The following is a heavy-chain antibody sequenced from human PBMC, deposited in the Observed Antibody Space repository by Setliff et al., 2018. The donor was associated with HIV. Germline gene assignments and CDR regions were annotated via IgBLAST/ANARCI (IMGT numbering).Heavy chain of an antibody. V-gene: IGHV4-59*08. CDR3: ARQDTTYYYFDY. J-gene: IGHJ4*02. CDR2: IYYSGST. CDR1: DASISNYH. D-gene: IGHD1-26*01. Sequence: SETLSLTCTVSDASISNYHWSWIRQPPGKGLEWIGYIYYSGSTNYNPSLKSRVTISIDTSTNQFSLKLSSVTAADTAVYYCARQDTTYYYFDYWGQGTLVTVSS.